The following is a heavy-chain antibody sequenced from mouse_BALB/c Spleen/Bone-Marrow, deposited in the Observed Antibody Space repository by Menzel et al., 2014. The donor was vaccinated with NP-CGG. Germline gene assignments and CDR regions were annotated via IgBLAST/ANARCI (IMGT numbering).Heavy chain of an antibody. CDR1: GYTFTSYY. J-gene: IGHJ3*01. D-gene: IGHD2-4*01. V-gene: IGHV1S56*01. Sequence: QVQLKQSGPELVKPGASVKMSCKASGYTFTSYYIHWVKQRPGQGLEWTGWIYPGDGSTKYNEKFKGKTTLTADKSSSTVYMLLSSLTSEDSAIYFCARDDYGYWGQGTLVTVSA. CDR3: ARDDYGY. CDR2: IYPGDGST.